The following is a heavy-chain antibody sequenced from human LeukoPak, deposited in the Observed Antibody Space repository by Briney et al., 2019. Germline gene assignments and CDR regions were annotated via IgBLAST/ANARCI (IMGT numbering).Heavy chain of an antibody. J-gene: IGHJ4*02. D-gene: IGHD3-16*01. CDR3: ASGPTYDFVRVILY. CDR1: GFTVSGNY. CDR2: IYTGGTT. V-gene: IGHV3-53*04. Sequence: PGGSLRLSCAVSGFTVSGNYMTWVRQAPVKDLEWVSVIYTGGTTYYRDSVRGRFTISRHNSKNMVTLQMDSLRPEDTAVYYCASGPTYDFVRVILYRGQGTLVTVSS.